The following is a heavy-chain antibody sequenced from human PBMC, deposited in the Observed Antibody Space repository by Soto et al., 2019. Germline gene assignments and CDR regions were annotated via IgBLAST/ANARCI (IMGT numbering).Heavy chain of an antibody. D-gene: IGHD4-17*01. CDR1: GGTFSSYA. Sequence: GASVKVSCKASGGTFSSYAISCVRRAPGQGLEWMGGIIPILGTANYAQKFQGRVTITADESTSTAYMELNSLRSEDTAVYYCARDPLMTTHDAFDIWGQGTMVTVSS. CDR2: IIPILGTA. CDR3: ARDPLMTTHDAFDI. V-gene: IGHV1-69*13. J-gene: IGHJ3*02.